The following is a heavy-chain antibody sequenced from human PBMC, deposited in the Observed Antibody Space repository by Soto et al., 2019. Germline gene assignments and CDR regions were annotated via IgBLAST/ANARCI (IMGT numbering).Heavy chain of an antibody. J-gene: IGHJ3*02. CDR3: ARGSSSSGRAFDI. CDR2: INPNSGGT. D-gene: IGHD6-6*01. CDR1: GYTFTGYY. Sequence: ASVKVSCKASGYTFTGYYMRWVRQAPGQGLEWMGWINPNSGGTNYAQKFQGRVTMTRDTSISTAYMELSRLRSDDTAAYYCARGSSSSGRAFDIWGQGTMVTVS. V-gene: IGHV1-2*02.